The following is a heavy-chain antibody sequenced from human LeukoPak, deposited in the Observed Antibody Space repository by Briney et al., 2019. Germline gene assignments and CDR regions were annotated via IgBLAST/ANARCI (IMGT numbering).Heavy chain of an antibody. CDR3: ARGVYCSGGNCYLPFDY. D-gene: IGHD2-15*01. J-gene: IGHJ4*02. CDR1: GGPFSGYY. V-gene: IGHV4-34*01. Sequence: SETLSLTCAVYGGPFSGYYWSWIRQPPGKGLEWIGEINHSGSTNYNPSLKSRVTISVDTSKNQFSLKLSSVTAADTAVYYCARGVYCSGGNCYLPFDYWGQGTLVTVSS. CDR2: INHSGST.